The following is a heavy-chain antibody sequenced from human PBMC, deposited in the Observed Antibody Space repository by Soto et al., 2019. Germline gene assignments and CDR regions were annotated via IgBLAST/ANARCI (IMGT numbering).Heavy chain of an antibody. CDR2: MNPNTGNT. D-gene: IGHD6-6*01. CDR1: GHTFSSHD. CDR3: ARGRAEYNSWRGLAY. Sequence: QVQLVQSGAEVKKPGASVKVSCKASGHTFSSHDINWVRQATGQGLEWMGWMNPNTGNTGYAQTFQGRVSMTRDTSINTAYMELSSLRSEDTDVYYCARGRAEYNSWRGLAYWGQGTLVTVSS. J-gene: IGHJ4*02. V-gene: IGHV1-8*01.